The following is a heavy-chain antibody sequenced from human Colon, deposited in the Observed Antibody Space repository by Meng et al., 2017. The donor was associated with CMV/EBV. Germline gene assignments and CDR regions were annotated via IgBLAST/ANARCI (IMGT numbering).Heavy chain of an antibody. CDR3: ARGGGTPIRGVLPFDF. CDR1: GGSFSPYY. Sequence: QVKLRHWGAGLLKPSETLSLTCALYGGSFSPYYWSWIRQSPGKGLEWIAEIDHTGSTNYNPSLKSRVTISIDTSNSHFSLNLTSATAADTAVYYCARGGGTPIRGVLPFDFWGQGTLVTVSS. CDR2: IDHTGST. J-gene: IGHJ4*02. D-gene: IGHD3-10*01. V-gene: IGHV4-34*01.